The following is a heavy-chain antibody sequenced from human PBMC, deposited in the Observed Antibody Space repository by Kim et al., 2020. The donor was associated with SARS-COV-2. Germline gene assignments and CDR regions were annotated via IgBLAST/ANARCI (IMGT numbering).Heavy chain of an antibody. CDR3: ARATGPYTSSSGIYDY. V-gene: IGHV3-30*01. J-gene: IGHJ4*02. D-gene: IGHD6-6*01. Sequence: SVKGRFTIYRDNSKNTLYLQLNSLGAEDTAVYYCARATGPYTSSSGIYDYWGQGTLVSVSS.